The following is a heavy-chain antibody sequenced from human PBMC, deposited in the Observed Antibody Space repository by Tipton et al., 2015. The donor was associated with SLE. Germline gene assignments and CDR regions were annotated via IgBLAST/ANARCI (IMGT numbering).Heavy chain of an antibody. CDR3: ARDTLLDASDYFDF. Sequence: QSGPEVKKPGSSVKVSCKASGDTFSNYAFGWVRQAPGQGLEWVGGIIPVFGTTNYAQKFKGRVTITADESTSTAYMELSSLRAEDTAIFFCARDTLLDASDYFDFWGQGTLVTVSS. J-gene: IGHJ4*02. CDR1: GDTFSNYA. CDR2: IIPVFGTT. V-gene: IGHV1-69*01. D-gene: IGHD1-26*01.